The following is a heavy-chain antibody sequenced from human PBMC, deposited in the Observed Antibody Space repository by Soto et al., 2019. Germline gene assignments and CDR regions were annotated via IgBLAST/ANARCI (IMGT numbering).Heavy chain of an antibody. J-gene: IGHJ4*02. V-gene: IGHV1-18*01. D-gene: IGHD2-2*01. CDR1: GYTFTSYG. CDR2: ISAYNGNT. CDR3: ARIGYCSSTSCRSDFDY. Sequence: ASVKVSCKASGYTFTSYGISWVRQAPGQGLEWVGWISAYNGNTNYAQKLQGRVTMTTDTSTSTAYMELRSLRSDDTAVYYCARIGYCSSTSCRSDFDYWGQGNMVTVSS.